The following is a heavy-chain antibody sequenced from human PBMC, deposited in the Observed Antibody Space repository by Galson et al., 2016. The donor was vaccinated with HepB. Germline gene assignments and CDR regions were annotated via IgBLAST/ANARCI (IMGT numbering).Heavy chain of an antibody. V-gene: IGHV5-51*01. CDR1: GYSFTNYW. J-gene: IGHJ4*02. CDR2: IYPGDSDT. D-gene: IGHD3-10*01. Sequence: QSGAEVKKPGESLKISCKGSGYSFTNYWIGWVRQMPGKGLEWMGIIYPGDSDTRYSPSFQGQVTISADKSLSSVYLQWSSLKATDTAMYYCARRPVLWFGDVEGPFDYWGQGTLVTVSS. CDR3: ARRPVLWFGDVEGPFDY.